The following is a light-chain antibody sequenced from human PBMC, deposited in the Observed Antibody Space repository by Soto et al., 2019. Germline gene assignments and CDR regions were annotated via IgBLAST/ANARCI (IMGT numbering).Light chain of an antibody. J-gene: IGKJ5*01. CDR3: QQYDNPPII. CDR1: QDISTW. CDR2: DAS. Sequence: DIHITHSPSSVSSSVLYIFTITCLASQDISTWLAWYQQKPGKAPKLLIYDASSLETGVPSRFSGSGSGTDFTLTISSLQPEDFATYYCQQYDNPPIIFGQGTRLEIK. V-gene: IGKV1-33*01.